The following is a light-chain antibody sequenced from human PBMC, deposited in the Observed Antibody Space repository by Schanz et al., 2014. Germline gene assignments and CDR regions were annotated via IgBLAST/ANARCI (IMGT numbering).Light chain of an antibody. J-gene: IGLJ2*01. CDR1: SSNIGTNT. CDR3: CSYAGSYTFVV. CDR2: STN. V-gene: IGLV1-44*01. Sequence: QSVLTQPPSASGTPGQRVTISCSGSSSNIGTNTVIWYQQLPGTAPKLLIHSTNQRPSGVPDRFSGSKSGTSASLAISGLRSDDEADYYCCSYAGSYTFVVFGGGTKLTVL.